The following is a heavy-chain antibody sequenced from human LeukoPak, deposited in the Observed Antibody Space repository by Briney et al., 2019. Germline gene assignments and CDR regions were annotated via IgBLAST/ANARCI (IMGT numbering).Heavy chain of an antibody. CDR3: AASIVLMVYANPRLDY. Sequence: RSSETLSLTCTVSGGSISSYYWSWIRQPPGKGLEWIGYIYYSGSTNYNPSLKSRVTISVDTSKNQFSLKLSSVTAADTAVYYCAASIVLMVYANPRLDYWGQGTLVTVSS. V-gene: IGHV4-59*01. CDR2: IYYSGST. D-gene: IGHD2-8*01. J-gene: IGHJ4*02. CDR1: GGSISSYY.